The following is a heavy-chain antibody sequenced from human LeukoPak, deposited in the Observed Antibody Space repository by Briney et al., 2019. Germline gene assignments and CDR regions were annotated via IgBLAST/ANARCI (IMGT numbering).Heavy chain of an antibody. CDR2: ISSSSSYT. J-gene: IGHJ3*02. Sequence: GSLRLSCAASGFTFSDYYMSWIRQAPGKGLEWVSYISSSSSYTNYADSVKGRLTISRDNAKNSLYLQMNSLRAEDTAVYYCASITTPGGAFDIWGQGTMVTVSS. V-gene: IGHV3-11*03. CDR3: ASITTPGGAFDI. CDR1: GFTFSDYY. D-gene: IGHD3-22*01.